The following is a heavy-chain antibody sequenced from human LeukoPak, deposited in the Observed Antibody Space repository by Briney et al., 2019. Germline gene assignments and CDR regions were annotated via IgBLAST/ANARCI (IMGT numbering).Heavy chain of an antibody. J-gene: IGHJ2*01. Sequence: ASVKVSCKASGYTFTSYGISWVRQAPGQGLEWMGWISAYNGNTNYAQKLQGRVTVTTDTSTSTAYMELRSLRSDDTAVYYCARSTMIVVAPRYFDLWGRGTLVTVPS. D-gene: IGHD3-22*01. V-gene: IGHV1-18*01. CDR3: ARSTMIVVAPRYFDL. CDR1: GYTFTSYG. CDR2: ISAYNGNT.